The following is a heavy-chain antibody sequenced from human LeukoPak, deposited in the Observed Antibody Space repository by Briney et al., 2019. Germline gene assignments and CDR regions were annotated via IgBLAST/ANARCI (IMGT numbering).Heavy chain of an antibody. D-gene: IGHD2-15*01. CDR2: ISGSGGST. V-gene: IGHV3-23*01. Sequence: PGGSLRLSCAASGFTFSSYAMRWVRQAPGKGLEWVSAISGSGGSTYYADSVKGRFTISRDNSKNTLYLQMNSLRAEDTAVYHCAKESSPNVVVVGFDYWGQGTLVTVSS. J-gene: IGHJ4*02. CDR1: GFTFSSYA. CDR3: AKESSPNVVVVGFDY.